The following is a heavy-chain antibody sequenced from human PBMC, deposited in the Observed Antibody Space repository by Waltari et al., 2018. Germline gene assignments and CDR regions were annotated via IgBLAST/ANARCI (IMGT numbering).Heavy chain of an antibody. CDR2: INKDGRTT. CDR1: GVTFSNYW. J-gene: IGHJ4*02. Sequence: EVQVVESGGGLVQPGGSLRLSCTTSGVTFSNYWMHWVRQAPGKGLVWVSRINKDGRTTNSGDSVKGRFTISRDNAKSVLYLDMNSLRAEDTAVYYCARDFGGPRDYWGQGTLVTVSS. CDR3: ARDFGGPRDY. D-gene: IGHD3-10*01. V-gene: IGHV3-74*01.